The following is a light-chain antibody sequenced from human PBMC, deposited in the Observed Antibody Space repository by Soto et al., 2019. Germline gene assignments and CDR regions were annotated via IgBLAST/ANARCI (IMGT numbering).Light chain of an antibody. CDR2: DVS. CDR1: QSVPKSY. CDR3: HQYAWSPLT. J-gene: IGKJ5*01. V-gene: IGKV3-20*01. Sequence: IVLTQSPGTLSLSPGERATLSCRASQSVPKSYLGWYQQRPGQALRLLIYDVSNRDTGIPDRFSGSESGTDYTLTISRLEPEDFAVYYCHQYAWSPLTFGQGTRLEIK.